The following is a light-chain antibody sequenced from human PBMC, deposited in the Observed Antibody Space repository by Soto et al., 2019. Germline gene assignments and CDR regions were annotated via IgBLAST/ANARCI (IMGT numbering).Light chain of an antibody. CDR2: EVS. CDR1: SSDIGAYNY. V-gene: IGLV2-14*01. J-gene: IGLJ1*01. Sequence: QSALAQPASVSGSPGQSIAISCTGTSSDIGAYNYVSWYQQHPGKAPKLMIHEVSDRPSGVSDRFSGSKSGNTASLTISGLQAEDEADYYCSSYTGAYTLVFGAGTKLT. CDR3: SSYTGAYTLV.